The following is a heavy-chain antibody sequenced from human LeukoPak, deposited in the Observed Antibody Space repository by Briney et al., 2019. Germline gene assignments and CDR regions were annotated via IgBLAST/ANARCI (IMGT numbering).Heavy chain of an antibody. CDR2: ISYDGSNK. Sequence: GGSLRLSCAASGFTFSSYAMHWVRQAPGKGLEWVAVISYDGSNKYYADPVKGRFTISRDNSKNTLYLQMNSLRAEDTAVYYCAREGWSSCLDYWGQGTLVTVSS. D-gene: IGHD6-13*01. CDR3: AREGWSSCLDY. V-gene: IGHV3-30-3*01. CDR1: GFTFSSYA. J-gene: IGHJ4*02.